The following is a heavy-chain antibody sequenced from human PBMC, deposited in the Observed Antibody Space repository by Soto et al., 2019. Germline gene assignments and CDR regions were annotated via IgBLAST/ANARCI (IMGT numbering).Heavy chain of an antibody. CDR3: ARFVVVPAASEYYYYYGMDV. CDR1: GGTFSSYA. Sequence: ASVKVSCKASGGTFSSYAISWVRQAPGQGLEWMGGIIPIFGTANYAQKFQGRVTITADESTSKAYMELSSLRSEDTAVYYCARFVVVPAASEYYYYYGMDVWGQGTTVTVSS. D-gene: IGHD2-2*01. J-gene: IGHJ6*02. V-gene: IGHV1-69*13. CDR2: IIPIFGTA.